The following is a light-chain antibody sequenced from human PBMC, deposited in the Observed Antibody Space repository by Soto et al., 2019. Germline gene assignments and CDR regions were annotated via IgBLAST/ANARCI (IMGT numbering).Light chain of an antibody. J-gene: IGKJ4*01. CDR3: QLLGAYPFT. CDR2: ATA. CDR1: QVINSGY. Sequence: DIPLTQSPSLLSASVGDRVTITCRASQVINSGYLAWYQQIPGTAPKLLIYATATLQGGVSSSFSGSGSGTELTLTISRLQPEDFATYYCQLLGAYPFTFGGGTKVEI. V-gene: IGKV1-9*01.